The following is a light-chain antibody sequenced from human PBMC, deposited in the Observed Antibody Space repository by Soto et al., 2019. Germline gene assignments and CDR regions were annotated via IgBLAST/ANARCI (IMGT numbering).Light chain of an antibody. CDR1: SSDVGGYNY. Sequence: QSALTQPASVSGSPGQSITISCAETSSDVGGYNYVSWYQQHPGKVPRLIISDVNKRPSGVSDRFSGSKSGNTASLTISGLQAEDEADYYCASFTRSVTVVFGGGTKLTVL. CDR2: DVN. V-gene: IGLV2-14*03. CDR3: ASFTRSVTVV. J-gene: IGLJ2*01.